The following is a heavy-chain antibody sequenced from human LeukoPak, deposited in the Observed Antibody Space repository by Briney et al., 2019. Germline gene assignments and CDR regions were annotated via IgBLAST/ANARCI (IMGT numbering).Heavy chain of an antibody. V-gene: IGHV4-59*01. CDR1: GGSISSYY. D-gene: IGHD3-3*01. Sequence: SETLSLTCTVSGGSISSYYWSWIRQPPGKGLEWIGYIYYSGSTNYNPSLKSRVTISVDTSKNQFSLKLSSVTAADTAVYYCAREERQSSAFHYDFWSGYWGNWFDPWGQGTLVTVSS. CDR2: IYYSGST. CDR3: AREERQSSAFHYDFWSGYWGNWFDP. J-gene: IGHJ5*02.